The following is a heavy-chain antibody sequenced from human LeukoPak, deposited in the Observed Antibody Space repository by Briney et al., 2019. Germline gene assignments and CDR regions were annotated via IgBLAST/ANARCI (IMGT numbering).Heavy chain of an antibody. J-gene: IGHJ5*02. D-gene: IGHD1/OR15-1a*01. CDR1: GFTFSSYG. CDR3: AKDKRLDQTNWFDP. Sequence: GGSLRLSCAASGFTFSSYGMSWVRQAPGKGLEWVSAISGSGGSTYYADSVKGRFTISRDNSKNTLYLQMNSLRAEDTAVYYCAKDKRLDQTNWFDPWGQGTLVTVSS. V-gene: IGHV3-23*01. CDR2: ISGSGGST.